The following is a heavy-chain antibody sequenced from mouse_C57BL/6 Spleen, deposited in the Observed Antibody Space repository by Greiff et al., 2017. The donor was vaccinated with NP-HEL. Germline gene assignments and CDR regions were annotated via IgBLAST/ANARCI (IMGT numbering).Heavy chain of an antibody. J-gene: IGHJ3*01. CDR2: ISSGSSTI. D-gene: IGHD1-1*01. Sequence: EVQLQQSGGGLVKPGGSLKLSCAASGFTFSDYGMHWVRQAPEKGLEWVAYISSGSSTIYYADTVKGRFTISRDNAKTTLFLQMTSLRSEDTAMYYCARVPYYYGSAWFACRGKGTLVTAAA. V-gene: IGHV5-17*01. CDR1: GFTFSDYG. CDR3: ARVPYYYGSAWFAC.